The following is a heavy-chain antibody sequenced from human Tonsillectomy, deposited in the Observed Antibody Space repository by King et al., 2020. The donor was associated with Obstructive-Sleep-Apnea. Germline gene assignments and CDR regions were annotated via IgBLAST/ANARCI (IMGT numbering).Heavy chain of an antibody. V-gene: IGHV3-30*04. Sequence: VQLVESGGGVVQPGRSLRLSCAASGFTFSSYAMHWVRQAPGKGLEWVAVISYDGSNKYYADSVKGRFTISRDNSKNTLYLQMNSLGAEDTAVYYCAREGYYDTNFGGGSVYWGQGTLVTVSS. J-gene: IGHJ4*02. CDR1: GFTFSSYA. CDR2: ISYDGSNK. CDR3: AREGYYDTNFGGGSVY. D-gene: IGHD3-9*01.